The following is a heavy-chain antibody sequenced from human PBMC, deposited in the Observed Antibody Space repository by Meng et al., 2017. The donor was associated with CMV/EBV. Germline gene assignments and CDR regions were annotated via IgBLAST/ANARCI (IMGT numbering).Heavy chain of an antibody. CDR2: IDPGNGRT. J-gene: IGHJ4*02. D-gene: IGHD3-16*01. CDR1: GYPFRDNH. V-gene: IGHV1-46*01. Sequence: ASVKVSCKASGYPFRDNHIHCVRQAPGQGLEWMAIIDPGNGRTMYAQKFRGRVTMTRDTSTTTVYMEVNSLGSDDTAVYYCAREGGIEGARVGGGFDSWGQGTQVTVSS. CDR3: AREGGIEGARVGGGFDS.